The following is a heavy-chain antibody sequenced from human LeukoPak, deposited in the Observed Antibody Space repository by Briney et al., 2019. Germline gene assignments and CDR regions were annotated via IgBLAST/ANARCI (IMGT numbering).Heavy chain of an antibody. V-gene: IGHV3-21*01. CDR3: ARDSSYYAFDY. CDR1: GFTFSSYA. J-gene: IGHJ4*02. Sequence: GGSLRLSCAASGFTFSSYAMSWVRQAPGKGLEWVSSISSSSSYIYYADSVKGRFTISRDNAKNSLYLQMNSLRAEDTAVYYCARDSSYYAFDYWGQGTLVTVSS. CDR2: ISSSSSYI. D-gene: IGHD3-10*01.